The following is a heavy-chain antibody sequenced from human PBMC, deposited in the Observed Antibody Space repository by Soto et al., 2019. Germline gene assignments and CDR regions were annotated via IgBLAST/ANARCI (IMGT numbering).Heavy chain of an antibody. Sequence: GESLRLSCAASAFTFSSFAMHWVRQAPGKGLEWVAVISYDGSNKYYADSVKGRFTISRDNSKNTLYLQMNSLRAEDTAVYYCARDLSSTSCGVWGQGT. J-gene: IGHJ4*02. V-gene: IGHV3-30-3*01. CDR2: ISYDGSNK. CDR1: AFTFSSFA. CDR3: ARDLSSTSCGV. D-gene: IGHD2-2*01.